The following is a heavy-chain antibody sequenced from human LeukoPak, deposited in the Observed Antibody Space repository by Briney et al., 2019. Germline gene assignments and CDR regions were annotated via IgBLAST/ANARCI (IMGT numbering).Heavy chain of an antibody. Sequence: QAGGSLRLSCAASGFTFSSYGMHWVRQAPGKGLEWVAVIWYDGSNKYYADSVKGRFTISRDNSKNTLYLQMNSLRAEDTAVYYCARDRDRRSYYYGMDVWGQGTTVTVSS. CDR1: GFTFSSYG. D-gene: IGHD5-24*01. CDR3: ARDRDRRSYYYGMDV. CDR2: IWYDGSNK. V-gene: IGHV3-33*01. J-gene: IGHJ6*02.